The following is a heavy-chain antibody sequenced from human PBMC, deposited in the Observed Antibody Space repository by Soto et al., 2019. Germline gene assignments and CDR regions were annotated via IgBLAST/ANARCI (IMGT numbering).Heavy chain of an antibody. V-gene: IGHV1-45*02. J-gene: IGHJ6*02. CDR3: AMTLSGTHAPNGMDV. Sequence: QVQLVQSGAEVKKTGSSVKVSCKASGYTFTYRYLHWVRQAPGQALEWMGWITPFNGNTHYAQKFQDRVTSTRDRSMSTGYMELSSLRSEDTAMYYCAMTLSGTHAPNGMDVWGQGTTVTVSS. D-gene: IGHD3-10*01. CDR1: GYTFTYRY. CDR2: ITPFNGNT.